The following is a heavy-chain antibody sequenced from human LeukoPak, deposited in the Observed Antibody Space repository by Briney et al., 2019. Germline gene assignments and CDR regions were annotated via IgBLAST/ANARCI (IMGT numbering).Heavy chain of an antibody. V-gene: IGHV3-23*01. D-gene: IGHD5-12*01. Sequence: PGGSLRLSCAASGFTFSPYAMNWVRQAPGKGLEGVSGISGSGTSTYYADSVKGRFNISRDNSKKTLYLHMSSLRAEDTAVYFCARAKKGSPLPISYYYYAMDVWGQGTTVTVSS. CDR1: GFTFSPYA. J-gene: IGHJ6*02. CDR3: ARAKKGSPLPISYYYYAMDV. CDR2: ISGSGTST.